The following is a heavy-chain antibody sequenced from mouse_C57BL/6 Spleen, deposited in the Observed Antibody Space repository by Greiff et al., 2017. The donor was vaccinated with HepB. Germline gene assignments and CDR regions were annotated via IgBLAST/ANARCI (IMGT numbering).Heavy chain of an antibody. Sequence: ESGPGLVKPSQSLSLTCSVTGYSITSGYYWNWIRQFPGNKLEWMGYISYDGSNNYNPSLKNRISITRDTSKNQFFLKLNSVTTEDTATYYCARGHGSSSWFAYWGQGTLVTVSA. CDR1: GYSITSGYY. V-gene: IGHV3-6*01. D-gene: IGHD1-1*01. CDR3: ARGHGSSSWFAY. J-gene: IGHJ3*01. CDR2: ISYDGSN.